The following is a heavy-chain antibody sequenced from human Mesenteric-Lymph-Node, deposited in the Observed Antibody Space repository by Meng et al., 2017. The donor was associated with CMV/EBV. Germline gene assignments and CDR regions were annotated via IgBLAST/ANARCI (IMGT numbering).Heavy chain of an antibody. CDR1: GYTFTAHY. D-gene: IGHD6-19*01. V-gene: IGHV1-2*02. CDR3: ARVAVDWYFDL. J-gene: IGHJ2*01. Sequence: ASVKVSCKASGYTFTAHYIHWVRQAPGQGLEWMGWISPNSGGTIYAQKFQGRVTMTKDTSISTVYMELMSLTSDDTAVYYCARVAVDWYFDLWGRGTLVTVSS. CDR2: ISPNSGGT.